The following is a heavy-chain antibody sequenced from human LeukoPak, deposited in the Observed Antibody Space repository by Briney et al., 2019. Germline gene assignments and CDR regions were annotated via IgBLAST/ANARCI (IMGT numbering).Heavy chain of an antibody. Sequence: PGGSLRLSCAASGFTFSSYWMNWVRQAPGKGLEWVANMEQDGSERYYVDSVKGRFTISRDNAKNSLYLQMNSLRAEDTAVYYCARDGVGAFDIWGQGTMVTASS. V-gene: IGHV3-7*04. D-gene: IGHD3-10*01. CDR2: MEQDGSER. J-gene: IGHJ3*02. CDR3: ARDGVGAFDI. CDR1: GFTFSSYW.